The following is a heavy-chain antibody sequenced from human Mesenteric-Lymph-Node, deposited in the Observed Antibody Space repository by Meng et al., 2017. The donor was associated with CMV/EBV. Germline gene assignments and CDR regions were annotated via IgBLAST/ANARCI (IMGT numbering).Heavy chain of an antibody. J-gene: IGHJ6*02. Sequence: SETLSLTCTVSGDSINDYYWAWIRQPPRKGLKYIGSIYSSGTTNYNPSLKSRVTISVDTSKNQFSLKLSSVTAADTAVYYCARASARFVPSRDYYYYYGMDVWGQGTTVTVSS. CDR3: ARASARFVPSRDYYYYYGMDV. CDR1: GDSINDYY. D-gene: IGHD6-6*01. V-gene: IGHV4-59*12. CDR2: IYSSGTT.